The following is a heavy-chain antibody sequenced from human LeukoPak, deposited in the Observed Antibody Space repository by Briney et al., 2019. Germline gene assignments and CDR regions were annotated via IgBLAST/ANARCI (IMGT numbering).Heavy chain of an antibody. Sequence: SETLSLACAVYGASFSGYYWSWIRQPPGKGLEWIGEINHSGSTNYNPSLKSRVTISVDTSKNQFSLKLSSVTAADTAVYYCAFGWGSFACLDYWGQRNL. D-gene: IGHD3-16*01. CDR1: GASFSGYY. CDR3: AFGWGSFACLDY. J-gene: IGHJ4*02. CDR2: INHSGST. V-gene: IGHV4-34*01.